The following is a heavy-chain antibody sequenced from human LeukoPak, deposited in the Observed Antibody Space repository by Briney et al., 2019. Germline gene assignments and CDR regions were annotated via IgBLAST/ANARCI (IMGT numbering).Heavy chain of an antibody. CDR2: IRSKAYGGTT. Sequence: GGSLRLSYTASGFTFGDYAMSWFRQAPGKGLEWVGFIRSKAYGGTTEYAASVKGRFTISRDDSKSIAYLQMNSLKTEDTAVYYCTRGELGLVIIKPTEAFDYWGQGTLVTVSS. V-gene: IGHV3-49*03. D-gene: IGHD3-16*02. CDR3: TRGELGLVIIKPTEAFDY. CDR1: GFTFGDYA. J-gene: IGHJ4*02.